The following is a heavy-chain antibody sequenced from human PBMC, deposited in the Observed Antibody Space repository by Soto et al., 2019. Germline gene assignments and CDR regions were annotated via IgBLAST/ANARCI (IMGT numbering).Heavy chain of an antibody. D-gene: IGHD3-10*01. Sequence: QVQLVQSGAEVKKPGASVKVSCKASGYTFTSYAMHWVRQAPGQRLEWMGGINAGNGNTKSSQKFPGRVTITRDTSASTASMELSSLRSEDTAVYYCARAYYYGSGTPGGLDVWGQGTTVTVSS. V-gene: IGHV1-3*01. J-gene: IGHJ6*02. CDR2: INAGNGNT. CDR1: GYTFTSYA. CDR3: ARAYYYGSGTPGGLDV.